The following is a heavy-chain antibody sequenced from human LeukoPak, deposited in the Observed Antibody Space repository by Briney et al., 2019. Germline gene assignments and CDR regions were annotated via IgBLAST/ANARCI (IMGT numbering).Heavy chain of an antibody. Sequence: GASVKVSCKASGGTFSSYAISWVRQAPGQGLEWMGRIIPILGIANHAQKFQGRVTITADKSTSTAYMELSSLRSEDTAVCYCARGSGYSYGFPPSDYWGQGTLVTVSS. CDR2: IIPILGIA. V-gene: IGHV1-69*04. J-gene: IGHJ4*02. CDR3: ARGSGYSYGFPPSDY. D-gene: IGHD5-18*01. CDR1: GGTFSSYA.